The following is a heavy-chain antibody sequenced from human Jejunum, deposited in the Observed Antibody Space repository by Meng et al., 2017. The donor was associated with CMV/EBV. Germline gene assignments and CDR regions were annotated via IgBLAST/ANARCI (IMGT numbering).Heavy chain of an antibody. J-gene: IGHJ3*02. D-gene: IGHD4-17*01. V-gene: IGHV3-21*01. Sequence: FTISNLNMNWVRQAPGKGLEWVSSISGSGDYIYYADSVQGRFTVSRDNAKNSLYLQMTSLRAEDTAVYYCARDLYYGDPAAFDIWGQGTLVTVSS. CDR3: ARDLYYGDPAAFDI. CDR2: ISGSGDYI. CDR1: FTISNLN.